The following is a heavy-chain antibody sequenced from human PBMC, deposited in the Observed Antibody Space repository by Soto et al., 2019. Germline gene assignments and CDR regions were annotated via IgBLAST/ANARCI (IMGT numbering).Heavy chain of an antibody. CDR1: GFTFSNYG. Sequence: QLLESGGGLVQRGGYLRLSCAASGFTFSNYGMSWVRQAPGNGLEWVSFISGSADSTYYADPVKGRFTISRDNSENTLYLQMNSLRAEDTDVYYCAKAFRYGMDVWGQGTTVSVSS. J-gene: IGHJ6*02. V-gene: IGHV3-23*01. CDR3: AKAFRYGMDV. CDR2: ISGSADST.